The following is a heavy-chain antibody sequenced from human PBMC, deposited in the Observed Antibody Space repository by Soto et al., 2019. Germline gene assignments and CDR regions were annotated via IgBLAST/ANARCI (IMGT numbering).Heavy chain of an antibody. CDR1: GYTFTSYG. CDR2: ISVYNDNT. D-gene: IGHD3-9*01. J-gene: IGHJ1*01. V-gene: IGHV1-18*01. Sequence: QVQLVQSGSEIKKPGASVKVSCKAFGYTFTSYGIGWVRQAPGQGLEWMGWISVYNDNTNYAQKFQSKVTMTTETSSSTAYMELRSLKSDDTVVYYCARIGFDGHWGQGTLVTVSS. CDR3: ARIGFDGH.